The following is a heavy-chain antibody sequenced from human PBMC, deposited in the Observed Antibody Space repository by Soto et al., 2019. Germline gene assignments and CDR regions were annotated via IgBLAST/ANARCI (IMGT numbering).Heavy chain of an antibody. Sequence: EVQLLESGGGLVQPGGSLRLSCAASGFTFSSYAMSWVRQAPGKGLEWVSAISGSGGSTYYADSVKGRFTISRDNSKNTLYLQMNGLRAEDTAVYYCANIYCSSTSCYPRDAFDIWGQGTMVTVSS. V-gene: IGHV3-23*01. CDR2: ISGSGGST. CDR3: ANIYCSSTSCYPRDAFDI. CDR1: GFTFSSYA. J-gene: IGHJ3*02. D-gene: IGHD2-2*01.